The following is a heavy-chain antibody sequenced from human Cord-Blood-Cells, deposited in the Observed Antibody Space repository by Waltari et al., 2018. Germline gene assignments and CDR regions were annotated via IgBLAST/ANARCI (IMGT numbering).Heavy chain of an antibody. CDR3: ARSRGYSYGDAFDI. CDR1: GGSISTGSYY. Sequence: QLQLQESGPGLVQPSETLSLTCTVSGGSISTGSYYWGWIRAPPGKGLEWIGSIYYSGSTYYNPSLKSRVTISVDTSKNQFSLKLSSVTAADTAVYYCARSRGYSYGDAFDIWGQGTMVTVSS. D-gene: IGHD5-18*01. J-gene: IGHJ3*02. V-gene: IGHV4-39*01. CDR2: IYYSGST.